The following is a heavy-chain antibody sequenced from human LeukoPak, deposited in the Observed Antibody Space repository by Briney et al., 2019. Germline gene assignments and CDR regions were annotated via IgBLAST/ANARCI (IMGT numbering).Heavy chain of an antibody. CDR1: GFTFSSYG. J-gene: IGHJ3*02. D-gene: IGHD6-19*01. V-gene: IGHV3-30*18. Sequence: GRSLRLSCAASGFTFSSYGMHWVRQAPGKGLEWVAVISYDGSNKYYADSVKGRFTISRDNSKNTLYLQMNSLRAEDTAVYYCAKDRSQWLVLYAFDIWGQGTMVTVSS. CDR2: ISYDGSNK. CDR3: AKDRSQWLVLYAFDI.